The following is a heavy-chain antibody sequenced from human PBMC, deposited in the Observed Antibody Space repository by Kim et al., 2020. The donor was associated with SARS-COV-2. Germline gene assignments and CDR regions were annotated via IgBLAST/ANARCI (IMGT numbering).Heavy chain of an antibody. CDR1: GGSISSSSYY. Sequence: SETLSLTCTVSGGSISSSSYYWGWIRQPPGKGLEWIGSIYYSGSTYYNPSLKSRVTISVDTSKNQFSLKLSSVTAADTAVYYCARRGYSSSWYGIAVAGTHYGMDVWGQGTTVTVSS. CDR3: ARRGYSSSWYGIAVAGTHYGMDV. J-gene: IGHJ6*02. CDR2: IYYSGST. D-gene: IGHD6-13*01. V-gene: IGHV4-39*01.